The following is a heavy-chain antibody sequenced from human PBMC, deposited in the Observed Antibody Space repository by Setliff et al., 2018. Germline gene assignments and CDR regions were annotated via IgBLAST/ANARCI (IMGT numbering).Heavy chain of an antibody. D-gene: IGHD3-22*01. CDR2: IIPIFGTV. CDR1: GGTFSSYA. J-gene: IGHJ3*02. Sequence: SVKVSCKASGGTFSSYAIGWVRQAPGQGLEWMGGIIPIFGTVNYAQKFQGRVTITTDESTSTAYMELSSLRSEDTAVYYCARATYYYDSSGCFLDAFDIWGQGTMVTVSS. CDR3: ARATYYYDSSGCFLDAFDI. V-gene: IGHV1-69*05.